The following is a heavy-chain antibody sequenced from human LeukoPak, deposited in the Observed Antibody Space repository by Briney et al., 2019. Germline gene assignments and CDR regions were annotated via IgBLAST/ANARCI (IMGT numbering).Heavy chain of an antibody. Sequence: ASVKVSCKASGYTFTGYYMHWVRQAPGQGLERMGRINPNSGGTNYAQKFQGRVTMTRDTSISTAYMELSRLRSDDTAVYYCARGYYGSGSYFYMDVWGKGTTVTVSS. V-gene: IGHV1-2*06. CDR1: GYTFTGYY. J-gene: IGHJ6*03. CDR2: INPNSGGT. CDR3: ARGYYGSGSYFYMDV. D-gene: IGHD3-10*01.